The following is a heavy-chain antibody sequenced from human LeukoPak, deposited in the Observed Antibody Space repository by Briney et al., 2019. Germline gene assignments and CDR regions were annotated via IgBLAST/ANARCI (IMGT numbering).Heavy chain of an antibody. D-gene: IGHD3-10*01. CDR2: IIAYNGNT. J-gene: IGHJ4*02. CDR1: GYTFTSYG. V-gene: IGHV1-18*01. Sequence: GASLKVSCKASGYTFTSYGISWVRQAPGHGLEWMGWIIAYNGNTNYAQKLQGRVTMTTDTSTSTAYMELRSLRSDDTAVYYRARVGCPMVRGVILRGYYFDYWGQGTRVTVSS. CDR3: ARVGCPMVRGVILRGYYFDY.